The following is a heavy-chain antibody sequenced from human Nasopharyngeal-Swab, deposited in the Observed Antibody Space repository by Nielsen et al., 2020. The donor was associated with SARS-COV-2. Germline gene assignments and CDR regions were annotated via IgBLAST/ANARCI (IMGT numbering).Heavy chain of an antibody. V-gene: IGHV3-21*01. Sequence: GESLKISCAASGFTFSSYSMNWVRQAPGKGLEWVSAISSSSSYIYYADSVKGRFTISRDYAKNSLYLQMNSMRAEDTAVYYCSRVGMGYSNPTGVYYYYMDVWGKGTTVTVSS. J-gene: IGHJ6*03. CDR1: GFTFSSYS. CDR2: ISSSSSYI. D-gene: IGHD4-11*01. CDR3: SRVGMGYSNPTGVYYYYMDV.